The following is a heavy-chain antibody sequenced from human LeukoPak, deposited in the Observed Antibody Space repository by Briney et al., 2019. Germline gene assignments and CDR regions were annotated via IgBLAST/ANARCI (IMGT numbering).Heavy chain of an antibody. D-gene: IGHD6-19*01. CDR3: TRQWHTPSDY. CDR1: GFIFNNYW. V-gene: IGHV3-74*01. J-gene: IGHJ4*02. Sequence: GGSLRLSCAASGFIFNNYWMHWVRQSPGEGPLWLARNGDGSSTSYAHSVQGRFSISRDNAKNTLYLQMNSLSADDTAVYYCTRQWHTPSDYWGQGTQVTVSS. CDR2: NGDGSST.